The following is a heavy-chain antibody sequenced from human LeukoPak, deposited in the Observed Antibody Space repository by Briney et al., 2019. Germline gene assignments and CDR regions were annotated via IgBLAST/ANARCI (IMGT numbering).Heavy chain of an antibody. CDR1: GYTFTGYY. V-gene: IGHV1-2*02. CDR3: ARLTYYDFWSGYNYAFDI. J-gene: IGHJ3*02. CDR2: INPDNGVT. Sequence: ASVKVSCKASGYTFTGYYIHWVRQAPGQGLEWMGWINPDNGVTNYAQKFQGRVTMTRDTSISTAYMELSRLRSDDTAVYYCARLTYYDFWSGYNYAFDIWGQGTMVTVSS. D-gene: IGHD3-3*01.